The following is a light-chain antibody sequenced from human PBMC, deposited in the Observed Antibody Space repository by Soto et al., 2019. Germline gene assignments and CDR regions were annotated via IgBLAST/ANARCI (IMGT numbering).Light chain of an antibody. J-gene: IGKJ1*01. CDR3: QQYNSYPLA. Sequence: DIQMTQSPSTLSPSVGDRVTITCRASLRISSWLAWYQQKPRKAPKLLIYDASSWECGVPSRFSGSGSGTEFTLTISSLQPDDFGTYSCQQYNSYPLAFGQGTKVEIK. CDR2: DAS. CDR1: LRISSW. V-gene: IGKV1-5*01.